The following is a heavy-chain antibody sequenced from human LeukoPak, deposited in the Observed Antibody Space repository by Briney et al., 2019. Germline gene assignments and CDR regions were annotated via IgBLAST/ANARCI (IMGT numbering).Heavy chain of an antibody. J-gene: IGHJ4*02. CDR3: ARSSTRLDPLDY. V-gene: IGHV1-18*01. CDR2: ISAYNGNT. Sequence: ASVKVSCNVSVHTFTSYGISWVRQAPGQGLGWMGWISAYNGNTNYAQKLQGRVTMTTDTSTSTAYMELRSLRSDDTAVYYCARSSTRLDPLDYWGQGTLVTVSS. CDR1: VHTFTSYG. D-gene: IGHD6-13*01.